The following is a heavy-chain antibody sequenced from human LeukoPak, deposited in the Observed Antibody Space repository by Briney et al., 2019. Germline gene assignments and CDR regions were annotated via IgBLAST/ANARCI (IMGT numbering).Heavy chain of an antibody. CDR1: GFTFSSYS. D-gene: IGHD2-2*02. CDR3: ARGPYTDY. Sequence: GGSLRLSCAASGFTFSSYSMNWVRQAPGKGLEWVSSISSSSYVYYADSVKGQFTISRDNAKNSLYLQMNSLRAEDTALYYCARGPYTDYWGQGTLVTVSS. V-gene: IGHV3-21*01. J-gene: IGHJ4*02. CDR2: ISSSSYV.